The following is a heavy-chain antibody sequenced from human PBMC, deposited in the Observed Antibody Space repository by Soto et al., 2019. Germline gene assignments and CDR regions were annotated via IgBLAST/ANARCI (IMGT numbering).Heavy chain of an antibody. CDR2: ISGSGGST. CDR1: GFTFSSYA. D-gene: IGHD3-3*01. V-gene: IGHV3-23*01. J-gene: IGHJ4*02. Sequence: GGSLRLSCAASGFTFSSYAMSWVRQAPGKGLEWVSAISGSGGSTYYADSVKGRFAISRDNSKNTLYLQMNSLRAEDTAVYYCAKDLLYYDFWSGPDPDYWGQGTRVTVS. CDR3: AKDLLYYDFWSGPDPDY.